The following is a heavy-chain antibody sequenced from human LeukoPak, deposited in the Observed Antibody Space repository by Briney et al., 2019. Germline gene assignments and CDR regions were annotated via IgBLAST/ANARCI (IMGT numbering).Heavy chain of an antibody. CDR2: ISFDRSNT. CDR1: GFTFSSNY. D-gene: IGHD5-18*01. Sequence: PGGSLRLSCAASGFTFSSNYMSWVRQAPGKGLEWVAVISFDRSNTYYADSVKGRFTISSDNSKNTLYLQMHSLRVEDAALYYCAREGSSYGYGFLLDYWGQGTLVTVSS. J-gene: IGHJ4*02. CDR3: AREGSSYGYGFLLDY. V-gene: IGHV3-30*03.